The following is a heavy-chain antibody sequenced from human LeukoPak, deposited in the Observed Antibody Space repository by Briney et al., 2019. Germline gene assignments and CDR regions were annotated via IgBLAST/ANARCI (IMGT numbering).Heavy chain of an antibody. CDR1: GGTFNSYA. CDR3: AKDQRGAISGYFDWSLAPLGMDV. CDR2: IIPMFGEP. V-gene: IGHV1-69*13. Sequence: AASVEVSCKASGGTFNSYAFSWVRQAPGHGLEWMGGIIPMFGEPNYAQKFQGRVTITADQSTTTVYMEMSSLTSEDTAVYFCAKDQRGAISGYFDWSLAPLGMDVWGKGTTVTVSS. J-gene: IGHJ6*04. D-gene: IGHD3-9*01.